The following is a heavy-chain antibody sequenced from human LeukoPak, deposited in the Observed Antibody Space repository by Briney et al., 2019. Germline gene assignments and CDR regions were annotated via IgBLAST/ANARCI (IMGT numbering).Heavy chain of an antibody. CDR1: GFTFSNAW. CDR2: IKSKTDGGTT. D-gene: IGHD6-13*01. CDR3: TTEHSSSWYYFDY. Sequence: GGSLRVSCAASGFTFSNAWMSWVRQAPGKGLEWVGRIKSKTDGGTTDYAAPVKGRFTISRDDSKNTLYLQMNSLKTEDTAVYYRTTEHSSSWYYFDYWGQGTLVTVSS. V-gene: IGHV3-15*01. J-gene: IGHJ4*02.